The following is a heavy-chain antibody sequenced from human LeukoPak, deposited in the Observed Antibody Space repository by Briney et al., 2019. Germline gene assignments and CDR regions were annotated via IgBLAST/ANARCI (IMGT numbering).Heavy chain of an antibody. V-gene: IGHV4-31*03. CDR2: IYYSGST. J-gene: IGHJ5*02. Sequence: SETLSLTCTVSGGSIRSYYWSWIRQHPGKGLEWIGYIYYSGSTYYNPSLKSRVTISVDTSKNQFSLKLSSVTAADTAVYYCARVAGSTPWGFDPWGQGTLVTVSS. D-gene: IGHD6-19*01. CDR3: ARVAGSTPWGFDP. CDR1: GGSIRSYY.